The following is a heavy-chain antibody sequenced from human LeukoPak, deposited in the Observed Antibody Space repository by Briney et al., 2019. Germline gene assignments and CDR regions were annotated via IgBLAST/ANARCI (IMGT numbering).Heavy chain of an antibody. D-gene: IGHD3-10*01. Sequence: ASVKVSCKASGYTFTGYYIHWVRQAPGQGLEWMGCINPNSGGTNYAQEFQGRVTMTRDTSISTAYMELSRLRSDDTAVYYCAREDYYGSGNYYSYFDYWGQGTLVTVSS. V-gene: IGHV1-2*02. CDR3: AREDYYGSGNYYSYFDY. CDR1: GYTFTGYY. CDR2: INPNSGGT. J-gene: IGHJ4*02.